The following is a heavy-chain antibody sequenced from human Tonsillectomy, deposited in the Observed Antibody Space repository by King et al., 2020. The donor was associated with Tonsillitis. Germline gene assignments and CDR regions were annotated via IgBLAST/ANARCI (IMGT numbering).Heavy chain of an antibody. V-gene: IGHV3-49*04. CDR3: TRELVVCSGGGCYSGIDY. Sequence: VQLVESGGGLVQPGRSLRLSCTASGFTFGVYAMSWVRQAPGKGLEWVGFIRSKAYGGTTEYAASVKGRLTISRDDSKSIAYLQVNSLKTEDTAVYYCTRELVVCSGGGCYSGIDYWGQGTLVTVSS. CDR2: IRSKAYGGTT. CDR1: GFTFGVYA. D-gene: IGHD2-15*01. J-gene: IGHJ4*02.